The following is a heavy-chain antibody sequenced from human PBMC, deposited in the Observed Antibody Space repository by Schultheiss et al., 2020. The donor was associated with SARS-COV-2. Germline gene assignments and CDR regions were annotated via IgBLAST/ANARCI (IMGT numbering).Heavy chain of an antibody. V-gene: IGHV4-4*02. J-gene: IGHJ4*02. CDR3: ARSGTLFDY. CDR1: GFTFSSYA. CDR2: IYHSGST. D-gene: IGHD1-1*01. Sequence: GSLRLSCAASGFTFSSYAMHWVRQPPGKGLEWIGEIYHSGSTNYNPSLKSRVTISVDTSKNQFSLKLSSVTAADTAVYYCARSGTLFDYWGQGTLVTVSS.